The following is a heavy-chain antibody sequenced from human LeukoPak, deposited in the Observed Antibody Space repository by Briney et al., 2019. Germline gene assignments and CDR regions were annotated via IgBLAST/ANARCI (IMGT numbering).Heavy chain of an antibody. CDR1: GFTYSSAW. V-gene: IGHV3-7*01. Sequence: GGSLRLSCAASGFTYSSAWMSWVRQAPGKGLEWVANVNQDGSGKYYVDCGIGLFTNSKDNAKNSLYLQMNGLRAEDTSVYYCTSANYGPAYWGQGTLVTVSS. CDR2: VNQDGSGK. CDR3: TSANYGPAY. D-gene: IGHD5-24*01. J-gene: IGHJ4*02.